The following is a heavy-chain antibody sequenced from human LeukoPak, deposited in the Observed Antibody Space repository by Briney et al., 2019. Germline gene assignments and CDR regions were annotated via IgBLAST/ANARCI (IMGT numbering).Heavy chain of an antibody. CDR1: GYTFTGYY. D-gene: IGHD3-10*01. J-gene: IGHJ4*02. Sequence: ASVRVSCKASGYTFTGYYMHWVRQAPGQGLQWMGWINPNSGGTNYAQKFQGRVTMTRDTSISTAYMELSRLRSDDTAVYYCARDTSRAMVRGVTDDYWGQGTLVTVSS. CDR2: INPNSGGT. CDR3: ARDTSRAMVRGVTDDY. V-gene: IGHV1-2*02.